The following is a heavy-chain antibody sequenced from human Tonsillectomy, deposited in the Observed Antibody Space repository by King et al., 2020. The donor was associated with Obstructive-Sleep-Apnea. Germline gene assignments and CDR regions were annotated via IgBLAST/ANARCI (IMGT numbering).Heavy chain of an antibody. CDR1: GYTFTGYY. V-gene: IGHV1-2*02. Sequence: VQLVQSGAEVKKPGASVKVSCKTSGYTFTGYYMHWVRQAPGHGLERMGWINPNSGGTNYAQKFQGRVTMTRDTSINTAYMELSRLTSDDTAVYFCATVAVATATFYFDYWGQGSLVTVSS. D-gene: IGHD4-17*01. J-gene: IGHJ4*02. CDR2: INPNSGGT. CDR3: ATVAVATATFYFDY.